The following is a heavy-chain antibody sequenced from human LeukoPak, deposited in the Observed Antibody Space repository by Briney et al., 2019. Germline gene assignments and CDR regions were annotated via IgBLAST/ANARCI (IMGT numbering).Heavy chain of an antibody. J-gene: IGHJ4*02. CDR3: ARGGGDYVYFDY. CDR1: GFTLSTYS. CDR2: ISTSSSYI. D-gene: IGHD4-17*01. V-gene: IGHV3-21*01. Sequence: VGSLRLSCAASGFTLSTYSMNWVRQAPGKGLEWVSYISTSSSYIYYADSVKGRFTVSRDNAKNSLYLQMNSLRAEDTAVYYCARGGGDYVYFDYWGQGTLVSVSS.